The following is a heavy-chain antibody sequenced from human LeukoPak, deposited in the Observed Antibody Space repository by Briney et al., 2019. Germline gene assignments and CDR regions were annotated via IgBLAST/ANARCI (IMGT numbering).Heavy chain of an antibody. D-gene: IGHD3-22*01. CDR2: ISGSGGST. CDR3: AREYYDSSGYYPYDAFDI. J-gene: IGHJ3*02. Sequence: GGSLRLSCAASGFTFSSYAMSWVRQAPGKGLEWVSAISGSGGSTYYADSVKGRFTISRDNSKNTLYLQMNSLRAEDTAVYYCAREYYDSSGYYPYDAFDIWGQGTMVTVSS. V-gene: IGHV3-23*01. CDR1: GFTFSSYA.